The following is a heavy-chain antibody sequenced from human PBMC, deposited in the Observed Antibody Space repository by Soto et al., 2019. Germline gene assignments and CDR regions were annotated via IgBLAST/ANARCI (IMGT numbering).Heavy chain of an antibody. J-gene: IGHJ4*02. V-gene: IGHV4-59*01. CDR2: VYHTGST. Sequence: SETRSRTWTVSGASISSSYWSGSRQSPGKGLEWIGYVYHTGSTNYNPSLKSRVTISLDTSKSQFSLNLTSLTTADTAVYFCARGGNRYSNVASGVGGFDYWGQGSLVTVSS. D-gene: IGHD5-12*01. CDR3: ARGGNRYSNVASGVGGFDY. CDR1: GASISSSY.